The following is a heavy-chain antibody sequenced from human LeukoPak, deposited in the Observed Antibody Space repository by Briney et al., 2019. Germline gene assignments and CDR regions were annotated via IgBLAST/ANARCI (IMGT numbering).Heavy chain of an antibody. CDR2: INPNSGGT. CDR3: ARGGDALEVWDAFDI. CDR1: GYTFTGYY. D-gene: IGHD3-3*01. V-gene: IGHV1-2*02. Sequence: ASVKASCKASGYTFTGYYMHWVRQAPGQGLEWMGWINPNSGGTNYAQKFQGRVTMTRDTSISTAYMELSRLRSDDTAVYYCARGGDALEVWDAFDIWGQGTMVTVSS. J-gene: IGHJ3*02.